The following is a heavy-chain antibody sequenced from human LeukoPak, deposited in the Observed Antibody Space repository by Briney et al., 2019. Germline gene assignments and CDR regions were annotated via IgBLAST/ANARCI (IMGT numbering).Heavy chain of an antibody. D-gene: IGHD5-24*01. CDR2: ITSSGTSV. V-gene: IGHV3-48*03. Sequence: GGSLRLSCAASGFTFSSYEMNWIRQAPGKGLEWLSHITSSGTSVQYADSVRGRFTISRDNAKNSLFLQMNSLRVEDTAVYYCATTRDGPFVYWGQGAPVTVSS. J-gene: IGHJ4*02. CDR3: ATTRDGPFVY. CDR1: GFTFSSYE.